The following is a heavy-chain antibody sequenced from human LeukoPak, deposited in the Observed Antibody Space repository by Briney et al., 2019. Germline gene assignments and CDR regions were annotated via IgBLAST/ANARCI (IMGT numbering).Heavy chain of an antibody. Sequence: GGSLRLSCAASGFTFSSYSMNWVRQAPGKGLEWVSYISSSSSTIYYADSVKGRFTISRDNAKNSLYLQMNSLRAEDTAVYYCARGGYSGYGSNYWYFDLWGRGTLVTVSS. CDR3: ARGGYSGYGSNYWYFDL. CDR2: ISSSSSTI. CDR1: GFTFSSYS. J-gene: IGHJ2*01. V-gene: IGHV3-48*01. D-gene: IGHD5-12*01.